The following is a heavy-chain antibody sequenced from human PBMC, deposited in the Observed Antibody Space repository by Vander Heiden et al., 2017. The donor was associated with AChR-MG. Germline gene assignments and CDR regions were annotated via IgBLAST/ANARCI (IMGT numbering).Heavy chain of an antibody. J-gene: IGHJ4*02. D-gene: IGHD1-26*01. Sequence: HVPLVASGGDLVQPGWSLRLSCVALGLPFCDYFLSLFLQAPGKGLELISYIKIGSTSRYYIDSEKGRFTISRDNAENSLYLQMTSLRAEDTAVYYGATISYSSINYWGQGTLVTVSS. CDR3: ATISYSSINY. CDR1: GLPFCDYF. CDR2: IKIGSTSR. V-gene: IGHV3-11*01.